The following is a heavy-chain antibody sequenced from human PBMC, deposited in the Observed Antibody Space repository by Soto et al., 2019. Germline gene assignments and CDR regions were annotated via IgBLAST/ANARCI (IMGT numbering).Heavy chain of an antibody. CDR1: GGSISSGGYY. CDR3: ARRVFP. V-gene: IGHV4-31*03. J-gene: IGHJ5*02. Sequence: QVQLQESGPGLVKPSQTLSLTCTVSGGSISSGGYYWSWIRQHPGKGLEWIGYIYYSKSTYYNPSLXSXXTLSLDTSKNQFSLKLTSVTAADTAVYYCARRVFPWGQGTLVTVSS. CDR2: IYYSKST.